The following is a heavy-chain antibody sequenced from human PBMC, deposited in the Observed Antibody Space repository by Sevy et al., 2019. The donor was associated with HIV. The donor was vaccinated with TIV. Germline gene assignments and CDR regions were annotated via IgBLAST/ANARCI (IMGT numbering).Heavy chain of an antibody. Sequence: ASVKVSCKASGYVFTTYDINWVRQAPGQGLEWMGWISPYTAETGFAAKLQGRLTLTTDTSTRTAFMDLSSLSSDDAGVYYCARGGGTHSGEFSFEDWAQGTLVTVS. CDR3: ARGGGTHSGEFSFED. CDR1: GYVFTTYD. CDR2: ISPYTAET. D-gene: IGHD3-10*01. J-gene: IGHJ4*02. V-gene: IGHV1-18*01.